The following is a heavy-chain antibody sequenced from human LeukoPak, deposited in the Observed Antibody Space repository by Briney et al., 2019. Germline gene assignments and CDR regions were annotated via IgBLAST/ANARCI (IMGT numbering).Heavy chain of an antibody. J-gene: IGHJ4*02. D-gene: IGHD3-16*01. CDR3: RSDRAGGSGNSFDT. CDR2: IRGDAGST. CDR1: SLAFKTCA. V-gene: IGHV3-20*04. Sequence: GGSLRLSGGALSLAFKTCAMSWVRQAPGKGLEWVSAIRGDAGSTGYADSVKGRFTISRDNAKNSLYLQMNSLRVEETALYYLRSDRAGGSGNSFDTWGPGTLVTVSS.